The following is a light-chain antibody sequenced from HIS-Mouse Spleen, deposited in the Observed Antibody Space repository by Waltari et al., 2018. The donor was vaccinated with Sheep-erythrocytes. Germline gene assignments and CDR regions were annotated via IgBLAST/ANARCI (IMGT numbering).Light chain of an antibody. V-gene: IGKV1-9*01. CDR1: QGISSY. J-gene: IGKJ4*01. CDR3: QQLNSYPALT. CDR2: AAS. Sequence: DIQLTQSPSFLSASAGDRITITSLASQGISSYLAWYQQKPGKAPKPLIYAASTLQSGVPSRFSGSGSGTEFTLTISSLQPKDFATYYCQQLNSYPALTFGGGTKVEIK.